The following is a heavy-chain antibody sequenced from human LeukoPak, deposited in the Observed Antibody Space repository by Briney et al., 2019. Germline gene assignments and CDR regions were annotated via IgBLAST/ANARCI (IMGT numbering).Heavy chain of an antibody. D-gene: IGHD5-18*01. J-gene: IGHJ4*02. Sequence: GGSLSLSCAASGFTFSNYWMSWVRQAPGTGLEWVANIQQDGSEKNYVHSVKGRFTISRDNARNSLYLEMNSLRAADTAVYYCARLRYTYGKNFDYWGQGTLVTVSS. CDR1: GFTFSNYW. CDR3: ARLRYTYGKNFDY. V-gene: IGHV3-7*01. CDR2: IQQDGSEK.